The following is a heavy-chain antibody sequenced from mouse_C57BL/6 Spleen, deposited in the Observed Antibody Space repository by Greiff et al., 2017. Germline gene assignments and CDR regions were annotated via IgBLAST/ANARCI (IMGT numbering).Heavy chain of an antibody. CDR2: IWSGGST. CDR3: AITAQATIYYAMDD. CDR1: GFSLTSYG. Sequence: QVQLQQSGPGLVQPSQSLSITCTVSGFSLTSYGVHWVRQSPGKGLEWLGVIWSGGSTDYNAAFISRLSISKDNSKSQVFFKMNSLQADDTAIYYCAITAQATIYYAMDDWGQGTSVTVSS. D-gene: IGHD3-2*02. J-gene: IGHJ4*01. V-gene: IGHV2-2*01.